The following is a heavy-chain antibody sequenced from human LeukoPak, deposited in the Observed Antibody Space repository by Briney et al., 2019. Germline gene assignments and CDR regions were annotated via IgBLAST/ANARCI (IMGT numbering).Heavy chain of an antibody. D-gene: IGHD6-19*01. Sequence: GGSLRLSCAASGFTFSSYAMSWVRQAPGKGLEWVSAISGSGGSTYYADSVKGRFTISRDNSKNTLYLQMNSLRAEDTAVYYCARDLMGGSSGCSDYWGQGTLVTVSS. CDR3: ARDLMGGSSGCSDY. V-gene: IGHV3-23*01. J-gene: IGHJ4*02. CDR1: GFTFSSYA. CDR2: ISGSGGST.